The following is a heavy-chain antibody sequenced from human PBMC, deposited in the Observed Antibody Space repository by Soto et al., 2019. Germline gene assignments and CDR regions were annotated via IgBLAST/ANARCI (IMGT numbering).Heavy chain of an antibody. CDR2: SSPRGDTI. CDR1: GFSLANYP. V-gene: IGHV3-48*02. J-gene: IGHJ4*02. Sequence: PGGSLRPSCVASGFSLANYPMNWVRQTPGKGLEWISYSSPRGDTIYYADSVEGRFTISRDDARNSLSLHMSSLRDEDSALYYCAKGAQTNVGWPYYFESWGQGLPVPVPS. CDR3: AKGAQTNVGWPYYFES. D-gene: IGHD6-19*01.